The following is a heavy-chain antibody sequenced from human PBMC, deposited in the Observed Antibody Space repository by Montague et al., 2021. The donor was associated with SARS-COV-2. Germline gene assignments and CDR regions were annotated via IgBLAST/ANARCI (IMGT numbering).Heavy chain of an antibody. V-gene: IGHV2-5*02. CDR3: AHRLARRYDINAHLWCPFDY. CDR2: IYWDDDK. D-gene: IGHD3-22*01. CDR1: GFSLSTSGLG. J-gene: IGHJ4*02. Sequence: PALVKPTQTLTLTCTFAGFSLSTSGLGVGCIRQPPGKALEGLALIYWDDDKRYSPSLKTRLTIAKDTSKNQVVLTMTNMDPVDTGTYYCAHRLARRYDINAHLWCPFDYCGQGTLVTVSS.